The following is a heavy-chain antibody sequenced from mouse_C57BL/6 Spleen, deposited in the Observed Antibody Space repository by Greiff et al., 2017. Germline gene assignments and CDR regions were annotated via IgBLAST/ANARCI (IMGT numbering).Heavy chain of an antibody. CDR3: ARDSHYYYGSSSWFAY. Sequence: EVQLVESGGGLVKPGGSLKLSCAASGFTFSSYAMSWVRQTPEKRLEWVATISAGGSYTYYPDNVKGRFTISRDNAKNNLYLQMSHLKSEDTAMYYCARDSHYYYGSSSWFAYWGQGTLVTVSA. J-gene: IGHJ3*01. D-gene: IGHD1-1*01. CDR1: GFTFSSYA. V-gene: IGHV5-4*01. CDR2: ISAGGSYT.